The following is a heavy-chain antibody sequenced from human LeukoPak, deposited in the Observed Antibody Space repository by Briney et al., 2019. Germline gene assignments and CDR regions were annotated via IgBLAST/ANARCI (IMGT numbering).Heavy chain of an antibody. CDR2: IYHSGST. CDR3: ARQTDDYGDPDDPRGAFDI. Sequence: PSETLSLTCAVSGYSISSGYYWGWIRQPPGKGLEWIGSIYHSGSTYYNPSLKSRVTISVDTSKNQFSLKLSSVTAADTAVYYCARQTDDYGDPDDPRGAFDIWGQGTMVTVSS. V-gene: IGHV4-38-2*01. J-gene: IGHJ3*02. D-gene: IGHD4-17*01. CDR1: GYSISSGYY.